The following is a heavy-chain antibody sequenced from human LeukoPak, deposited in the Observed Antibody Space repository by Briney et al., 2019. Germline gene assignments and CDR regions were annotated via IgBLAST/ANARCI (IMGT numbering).Heavy chain of an antibody. V-gene: IGHV1-2*02. J-gene: IGHJ4*02. Sequence: GASVKVSCKASGYTFTGYYMHWVRQAPGQGLEWMGWINPNSGGTNYAQKFQGRVTMTRDTSISTAYMELSRLRSDDTAVYYCARILDLAMYYFDYWGQGTLVTVSS. CDR3: ARILDLAMYYFDY. CDR1: GYTFTGYY. CDR2: INPNSGGT.